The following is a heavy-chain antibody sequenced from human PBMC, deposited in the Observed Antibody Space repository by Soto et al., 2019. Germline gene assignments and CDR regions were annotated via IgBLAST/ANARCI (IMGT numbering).Heavy chain of an antibody. D-gene: IGHD1-26*01. V-gene: IGHV1-69*13. CDR2: IIPIFGTA. Sequence: SVKVSWKASGGTFSSYAISWVRQAPGQGLEWKGGIIPIFGTANYAQKFQGRVTITADESTSTAYMELSSLRSEDTAVYCCARDYPDKAGRGMDVWGQGTTVTVSS. CDR1: GGTFSSYA. J-gene: IGHJ6*02. CDR3: ARDYPDKAGRGMDV.